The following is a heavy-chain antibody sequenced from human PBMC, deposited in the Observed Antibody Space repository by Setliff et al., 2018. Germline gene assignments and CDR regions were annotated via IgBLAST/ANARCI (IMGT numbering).Heavy chain of an antibody. Sequence: GESLTISCKASGYTFTNYWIGWVRQMPGKGLEWMGIIYPGDSDTRYSPSFKGQVTISADKFISTAYLQWSSLKASDTAMHYCARDSGSPLDYWGQGTLVTVSS. V-gene: IGHV5-51*01. J-gene: IGHJ4*02. CDR1: GYTFTNYW. CDR3: ARDSGSPLDY. D-gene: IGHD6-6*01. CDR2: IYPGDSDT.